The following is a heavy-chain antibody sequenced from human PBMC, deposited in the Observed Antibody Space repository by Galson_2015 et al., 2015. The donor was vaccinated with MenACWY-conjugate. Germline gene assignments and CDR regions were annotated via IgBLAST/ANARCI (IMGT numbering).Heavy chain of an antibody. Sequence: SLRLSCAVSGFTFSVYAMNWIRQAPGKGLEWVSYISSSSRTIYYADSVRGRFTISRDNAKNSLYLQMNSLRADDTAVYYCAREFLGYWGQGTLVTVSS. CDR3: AREFLGY. V-gene: IGHV3-48*04. CDR1: GFTFSVYA. D-gene: IGHD3-3*01. CDR2: ISSSSRTI. J-gene: IGHJ1*01.